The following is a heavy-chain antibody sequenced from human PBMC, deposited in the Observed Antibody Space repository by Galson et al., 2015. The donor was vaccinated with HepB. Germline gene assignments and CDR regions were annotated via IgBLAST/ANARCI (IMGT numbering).Heavy chain of an antibody. CDR1: GYSFTNYW. CDR2: IYLDDSDT. V-gene: IGHV5-51*01. D-gene: IGHD3-10*01. Sequence: QSGAEVKKPGESLKISCKGSGYSFTNYWIGWLRQMPGKGLEWMGIIYLDDSDTRYSPSFQGRVTMSADKSISTAYLQWSNLKASDTAIYYCARLSSYYYGSGRLGDYYMDVWGKGTTVTVSS. CDR3: ARLSSYYYGSGRLGDYYMDV. J-gene: IGHJ6*03.